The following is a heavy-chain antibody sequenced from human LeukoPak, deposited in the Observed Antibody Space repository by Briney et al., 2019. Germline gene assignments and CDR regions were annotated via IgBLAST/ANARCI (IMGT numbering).Heavy chain of an antibody. CDR3: ASVTVVPAALDY. V-gene: IGHV4-38-2*01. CDR2: IYHSGST. J-gene: IGHJ4*02. Sequence: PSETLSLTCAVSGYSISSGYYWGWIRQPPGKGLEWIGSIYHSGSTYYNPSLKSRVTISVDTSKNQFSLKLSSVTAADTAVYYCASVTVVPAALDYWGQGTLVTVSS. CDR1: GYSISSGYY. D-gene: IGHD2-2*01.